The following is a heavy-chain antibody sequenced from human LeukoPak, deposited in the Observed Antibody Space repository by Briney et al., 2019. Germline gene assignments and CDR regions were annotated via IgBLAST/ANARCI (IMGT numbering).Heavy chain of an antibody. J-gene: IGHJ4*02. CDR1: GGSFTGYY. V-gene: IGHV4-34*01. CDR2: INHSGST. D-gene: IGHD3-10*01. Sequence: PSETLSLTCAVYGGSFTGYYWSWIRQPPGKGLEWIGEINHSGSTNYNPSLKSRVTISVDTSKNQFSLKLSSVTAADTAVYYCARGGLVRYAYVSFDYWGQGTLVTVSS. CDR3: ARGGLVRYAYVSFDY.